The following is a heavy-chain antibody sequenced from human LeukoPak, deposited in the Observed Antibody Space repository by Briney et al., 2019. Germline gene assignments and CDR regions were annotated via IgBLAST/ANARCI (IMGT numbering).Heavy chain of an antibody. CDR3: ARPLSNGYFHDSGGYYPYAMDV. D-gene: IGHD3-22*01. CDR1: GFTFSAST. J-gene: IGHJ6*02. Sequence: GGSLRLSCAASGFTFSASTMHWVRQAPGKGLEWVAVISYDGSNKFYADSVKGRFAISRDNSKNTLYLQMNSLRGYDSAVYYCARPLSNGYFHDSGGYYPYAMDVWGQGTTVTVSS. V-gene: IGHV3-30*09. CDR2: ISYDGSNK.